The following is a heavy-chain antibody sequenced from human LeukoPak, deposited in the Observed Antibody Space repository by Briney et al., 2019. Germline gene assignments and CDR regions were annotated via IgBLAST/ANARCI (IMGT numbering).Heavy chain of an antibody. Sequence: SETLSLTCAVYGGSFSGYYWSWIRQPPGKGLEWIGEINHSGSTNYNPSLKSRVTISVDTSKNQFSLKLSSVTAADTAVYYCASILTGSAYGMDVWGQGATVTVSS. CDR3: ASILTGSAYGMDV. CDR1: GGSFSGYY. J-gene: IGHJ6*02. V-gene: IGHV4-34*01. D-gene: IGHD3-9*01. CDR2: INHSGST.